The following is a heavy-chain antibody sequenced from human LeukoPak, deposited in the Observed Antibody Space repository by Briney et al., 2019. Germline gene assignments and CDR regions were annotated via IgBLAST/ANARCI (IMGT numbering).Heavy chain of an antibody. J-gene: IGHJ4*02. CDR2: ISSSSGTI. CDR3: ARETIAASLVDY. D-gene: IGHD6-13*01. CDR1: GFTFSSYS. V-gene: IGHV3-48*02. Sequence: GGSLRLSCAASGFTFSSYSFNWVRQAPGKGLEWVSYISSSSGTIYYADSVKGRFTISRDNAKKSLYLQMNSLRDEDTAVYYCARETIAASLVDYWGQGTLVTVSS.